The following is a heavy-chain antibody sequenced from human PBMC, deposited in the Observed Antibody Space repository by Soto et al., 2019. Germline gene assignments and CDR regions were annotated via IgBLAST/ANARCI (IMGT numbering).Heavy chain of an antibody. J-gene: IGHJ4*01. CDR1: GFSISTYHMG. Sequence: QITLKESGPTLVRPAQTLTLTCDFSGFSISTYHMGVAWIRQPPGKALEWLALLYWDDDKRYSPSLKDRLAISKDTSNNQVVLTITNIDPGDSATYFCAHAGDYDLLTFDHWGPGTLVTVSS. D-gene: IGHD4-17*01. CDR2: LYWDDDK. CDR3: AHAGDYDLLTFDH. V-gene: IGHV2-5*02.